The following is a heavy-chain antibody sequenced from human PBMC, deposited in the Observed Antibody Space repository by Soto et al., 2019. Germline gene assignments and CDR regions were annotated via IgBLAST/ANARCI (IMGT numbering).Heavy chain of an antibody. Sequence: QITLKESGPTLVRPTQTLTLTCTFSGFSPSTSGVAVAWIRQPPGEALEWLALIYWDDDKRYHPSLKSRLTITKDTSKDQVVLTMSNMGPMDTATYFCAHSQRGPRDFWGPGSLVTVSS. CDR2: IYWDDDK. CDR1: GFSPSTSGVA. J-gene: IGHJ4*02. V-gene: IGHV2-5*02. CDR3: AHSQRGPRDF. D-gene: IGHD5-12*01.